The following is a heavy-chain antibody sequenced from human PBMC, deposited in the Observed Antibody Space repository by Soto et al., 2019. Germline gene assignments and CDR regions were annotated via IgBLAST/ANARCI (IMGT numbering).Heavy chain of an antibody. CDR2: VFYTGCT. Sequence: SETLSLTCAVSGASLSGSYYYWAWLRQSPGKGPERIGSVFYTGCTSYNPSLESRVSVSVDTSKSQFSLKLSAVTAADTAVYYCATSQKGYNWNYFDHWGQGALVTVSS. D-gene: IGHD1-20*01. V-gene: IGHV4-39*01. CDR1: GASLSGSYYY. CDR3: ATSQKGYNWNYFDH. J-gene: IGHJ4*02.